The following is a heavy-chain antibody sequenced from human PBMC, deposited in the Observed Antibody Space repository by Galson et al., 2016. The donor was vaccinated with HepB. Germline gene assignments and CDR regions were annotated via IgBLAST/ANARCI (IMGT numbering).Heavy chain of an antibody. J-gene: IGHJ6*02. D-gene: IGHD6-19*01. CDR1: GYALTELS. Sequence: SVKVSCKVSGYALTELSMHWVRQAPGKGLEWMGGFDPEDGDTLYAQTFQGRVTMTEDTSNDTAYMELSSLRSEDTAVSYCATGGAVAGYYYYGMDVWGQGTTVTVSS. V-gene: IGHV1-24*01. CDR2: FDPEDGDT. CDR3: ATGGAVAGYYYYGMDV.